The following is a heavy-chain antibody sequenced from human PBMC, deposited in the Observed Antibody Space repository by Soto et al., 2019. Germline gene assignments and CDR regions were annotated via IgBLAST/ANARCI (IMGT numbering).Heavy chain of an antibody. CDR3: ARQIAVAGTKYLDY. CDR2: IFSNGEK. D-gene: IGHD6-19*01. Sequence: KESGPVLVKPTETLTLTCTVSGFSLSDVTMSVSWIRQPPGKALEWLAHIFSNGEKSHSTSLRIRLTISKDTSKSQVVLTMTNMDPVDTAAFYCARQIAVAGTKYLDYWGQGTLVTVSS. V-gene: IGHV2-26*01. CDR1: GFSLSDVTMS. J-gene: IGHJ4*02.